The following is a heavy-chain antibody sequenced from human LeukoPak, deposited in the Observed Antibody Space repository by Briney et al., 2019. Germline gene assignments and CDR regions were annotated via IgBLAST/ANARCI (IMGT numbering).Heavy chain of an antibody. J-gene: IGHJ4*02. D-gene: IGHD3-22*01. V-gene: IGHV4-34*01. Sequence: SETLSLTCAVYGGSFSGYYWSWIRQPPGKGLEWIGEINHSGSTNYNPSLKSRVTISVDTSKNQFSLKLSSVTAADTAVYYCARALDYYDSSGYESWGQGTLVTVSS. CDR1: GGSFSGYY. CDR2: INHSGST. CDR3: ARALDYYDSSGYES.